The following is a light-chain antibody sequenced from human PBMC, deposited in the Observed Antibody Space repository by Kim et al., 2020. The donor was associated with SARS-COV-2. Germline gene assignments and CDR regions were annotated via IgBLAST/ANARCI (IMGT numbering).Light chain of an antibody. CDR2: DAS. V-gene: IGKV1-33*01. CDR1: QDISHY. CDR3: QQYDNLPLS. Sequence: SASVGDRVTITCQASQDISHYLTWYQQKPGKAPKLLIYDASSLETGVPSRFSGSGSGTDFTFTISSLQPEDIATYYCQQYDNLPLSFGQGTKLEL. J-gene: IGKJ2*01.